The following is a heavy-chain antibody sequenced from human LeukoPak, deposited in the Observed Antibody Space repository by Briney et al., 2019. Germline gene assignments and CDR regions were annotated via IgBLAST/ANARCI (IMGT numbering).Heavy chain of an antibody. D-gene: IGHD5-24*01. Sequence: PGGSLRLSCSGSGFRFGDYAMNWVRQAPGKGLEWVSAISGSGGGTYYANSVQGRFTISRDNSKNTLYLQMISLGTEDTAVYYCARDLDDYNTLPPLFQHWGQGTLVTVSS. CDR1: GFRFGDYA. CDR3: ARDLDDYNTLPPLFQH. V-gene: IGHV3-23*01. CDR2: ISGSGGGT. J-gene: IGHJ1*01.